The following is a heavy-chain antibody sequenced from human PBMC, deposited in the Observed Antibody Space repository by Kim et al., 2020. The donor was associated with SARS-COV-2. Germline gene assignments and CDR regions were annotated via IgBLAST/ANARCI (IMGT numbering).Heavy chain of an antibody. CDR3: ARQYTSKYYDFWSGPSNAYFDY. V-gene: IGHV4-59*08. D-gene: IGHD3-3*01. CDR1: GGSISSYY. CDR2: IYYSGST. J-gene: IGHJ4*02. Sequence: SETLSLTCTVSGGSISSYYWSWIRQPPGKGLEWIGYIYYSGSTNYNPSLKSRVTISVDTSKNQFSLKLSSVTAADTAVYYCARQYTSKYYDFWSGPSNAYFDYWGQGTLVTVSS.